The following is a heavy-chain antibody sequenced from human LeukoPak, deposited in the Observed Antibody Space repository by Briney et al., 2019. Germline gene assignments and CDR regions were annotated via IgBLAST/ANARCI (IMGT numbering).Heavy chain of an antibody. CDR2: IYYSGST. D-gene: IGHD5-18*01. V-gene: IGHV4-4*07. Sequence: PSETLSLTCTVSGDSIISNYWGWIRQPAGQGLERIGRIYYSGSTNYNPSLKSRLSISVDTSRNQFSLRLTSVTAADTAVYYCAKDLTGLLDSGSDFWGQGTLVTVSS. J-gene: IGHJ4*02. CDR1: GDSIISNY. CDR3: AKDLTGLLDSGSDF.